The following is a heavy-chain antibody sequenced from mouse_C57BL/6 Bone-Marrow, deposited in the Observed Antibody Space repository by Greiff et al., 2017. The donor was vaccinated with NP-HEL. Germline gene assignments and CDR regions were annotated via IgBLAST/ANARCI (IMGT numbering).Heavy chain of an antibody. V-gene: IGHV5-6*01. CDR2: ISSGGSYT. CDR1: GFTFSSYG. CDR3: ARQPLFAY. J-gene: IGHJ3*01. D-gene: IGHD6-1*01. Sequence: EVQVVESGGDLVKPGGSLKLSCAASGFTFSSYGMSWVRQTPDKRLEWVATISSGGSYTYYPDSVKGRFTISRDNAKNTLYLQMSRLKSEDTAMYYCARQPLFAYWGQGTLVTVSA.